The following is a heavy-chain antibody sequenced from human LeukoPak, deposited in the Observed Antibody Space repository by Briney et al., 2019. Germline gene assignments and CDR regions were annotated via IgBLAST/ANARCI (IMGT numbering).Heavy chain of an antibody. V-gene: IGHV3-30-3*01. D-gene: IGHD2-21*01. CDR2: ISYDGYDK. Sequence: GGSLRLSCAASGFTFNDYAMYWVRQAPGKGLEWVTLISYDGYDKSYVDSVRGRFTISRDNSRNTLYLQMDSLRSEDTAVYYCARDFFPVVDSTWYEIGYWGQGTLVTVSS. J-gene: IGHJ4*02. CDR3: ARDFFPVVDSTWYEIGY. CDR1: GFTFNDYA.